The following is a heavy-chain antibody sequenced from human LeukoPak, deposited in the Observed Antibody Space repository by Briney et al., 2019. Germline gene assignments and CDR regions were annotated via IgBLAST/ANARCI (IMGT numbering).Heavy chain of an antibody. D-gene: IGHD2-21*02. V-gene: IGHV1-24*01. CDR3: AACGGDCYSADY. Sequence: WASVKVSCKVSGYTLTELSMHWVRQAPGKVLEWMGGFDSEDGETIYAQKFQGRVTMTEDTSTATAYMELSSLRSEDTAVYYCAACGGDCYSADYWGQGTLDTVSS. J-gene: IGHJ4*02. CDR2: FDSEDGET. CDR1: GYTLTELS.